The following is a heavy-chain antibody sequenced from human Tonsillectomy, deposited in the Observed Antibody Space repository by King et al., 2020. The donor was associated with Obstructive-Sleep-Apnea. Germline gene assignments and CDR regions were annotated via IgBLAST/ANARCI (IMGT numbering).Heavy chain of an antibody. CDR2: VGGSGSGGST. Sequence: VQLVESGGGLVQPGGSLRRSCAASGVTFSSFAMTWVRQAPGKGLEWVSTVGGSGSGGSTHYPDSVKGRCTISRDDSKNSLFLQMSSLRVDDTAVYYCAKEGPIAVAPSFYYGMDVWGQGTTVTVSS. CDR3: AKEGPIAVAPSFYYGMDV. J-gene: IGHJ6*02. V-gene: IGHV3-23*04. D-gene: IGHD6-19*01. CDR1: GVTFSSFA.